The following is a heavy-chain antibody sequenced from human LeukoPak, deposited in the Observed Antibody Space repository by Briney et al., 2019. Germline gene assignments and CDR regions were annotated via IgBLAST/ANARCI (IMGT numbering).Heavy chain of an antibody. CDR3: ARRVGAPYFDY. CDR1: GGSISSYY. Sequence: SETLSLTCTVSGGSISSYYWSWIRQPPGKGLEWIGYIYTSGSTNYNPSLKSRVTISVDTSKNQFSLKLSSVTAADTAVYYCARRVGAPYFDYWGQGTLVTVSS. V-gene: IGHV4-4*09. D-gene: IGHD1-26*01. J-gene: IGHJ4*02. CDR2: IYTSGST.